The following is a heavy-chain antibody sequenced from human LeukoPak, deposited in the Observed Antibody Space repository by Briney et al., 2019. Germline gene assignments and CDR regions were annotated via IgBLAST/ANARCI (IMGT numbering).Heavy chain of an antibody. CDR1: GGTFSSYA. CDR2: IIPIFGTA. D-gene: IGHD4-17*01. Sequence: SVKVSCKASGGTFSSYAISWVRQAPGQGLEWMGGIIPIFGTANYAQKFQGRVTITADESTSTAYMELSSLRSEDTAVYYRARDRHYGDLYYFDYWGQGTLVTVSS. V-gene: IGHV1-69*01. J-gene: IGHJ4*02. CDR3: ARDRHYGDLYYFDY.